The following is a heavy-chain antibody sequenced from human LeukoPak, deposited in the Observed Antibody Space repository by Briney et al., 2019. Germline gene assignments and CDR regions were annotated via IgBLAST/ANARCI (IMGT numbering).Heavy chain of an antibody. D-gene: IGHD4-11*01. J-gene: IGHJ4*02. Sequence: PGGSLRLSCAASGFTFSTYWMSWARQAPGKGLEWVANIKQDESEKYYMDSVKGRFTISRDNAKNSLSLQMSSLRAGDTAVYYCARVGRDSKYGYFDFWGQGTLVTVSS. CDR3: ARVGRDSKYGYFDF. CDR2: IKQDESEK. CDR1: GFTFSTYW. V-gene: IGHV3-7*01.